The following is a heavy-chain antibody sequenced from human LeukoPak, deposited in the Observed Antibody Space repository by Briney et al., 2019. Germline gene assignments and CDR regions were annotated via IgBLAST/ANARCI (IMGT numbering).Heavy chain of an antibody. Sequence: ASVKVSCKASGYTFTSYGISWVRQAPGQGLEWMGWISAYNGNTNYAQKFQGRVTMTRDMSTSTVYMELSSLRSEDTAVYYCARDRYSSSWETAYYFDYWGQGTLVTVSS. CDR2: ISAYNGNT. J-gene: IGHJ4*02. CDR3: ARDRYSSSWETAYYFDY. CDR1: GYTFTSYG. D-gene: IGHD6-13*01. V-gene: IGHV1-18*01.